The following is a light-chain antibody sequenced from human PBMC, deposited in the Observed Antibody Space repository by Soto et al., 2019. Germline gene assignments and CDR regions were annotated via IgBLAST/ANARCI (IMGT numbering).Light chain of an antibody. J-gene: IGKJ1*01. Sequence: AIQMTQSPSSLSASIGDRVTITCRASQDIRNELGWYQQKPGKAPKVLISAASSLEDGVPSRFSGSGSGTDFTLTISSLRPEDFATYFCLQDYNYPRTFGQGTKVAIK. CDR1: QDIRNE. V-gene: IGKV1-6*01. CDR2: AAS. CDR3: LQDYNYPRT.